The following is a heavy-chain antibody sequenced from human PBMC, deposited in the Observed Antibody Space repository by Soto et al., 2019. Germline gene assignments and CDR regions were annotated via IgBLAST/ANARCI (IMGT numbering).Heavy chain of an antibody. CDR3: ARDRTDYGGNWYYFDY. CDR1: GFTFSSYG. J-gene: IGHJ4*02. CDR2: ISYDGSNK. D-gene: IGHD4-17*01. V-gene: IGHV3-30*03. Sequence: QVQLVESGGGVVQPGRSLRLSCAASGFTFSSYGMHWVRQAPGKGLEWVAVISYDGSNKYYADSVKGRFTISRDDSKNTLYLQMNRLRAEDTAVYDCARDRTDYGGNWYYFDYWGQGSLVTVSS.